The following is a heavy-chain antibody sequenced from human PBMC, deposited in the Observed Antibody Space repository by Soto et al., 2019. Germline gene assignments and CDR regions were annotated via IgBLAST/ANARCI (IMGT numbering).Heavy chain of an antibody. D-gene: IGHD3-16*01. CDR2: IYTSGST. V-gene: IGHV4-4*07. CDR1: GGSISSYY. J-gene: IGHJ6*02. CDR3: ARDLGTTPHYYYYGMDV. Sequence: PSETLSLTCTVSGGSISSYYWSWIRQPAGKGLEWIGRIYTSGSTNYNPSLKSRVTMSVDTSKNQFSLKLSSVTAADTAVCYCARDLGTTPHYYYYGMDVWGQGTTVTVSS.